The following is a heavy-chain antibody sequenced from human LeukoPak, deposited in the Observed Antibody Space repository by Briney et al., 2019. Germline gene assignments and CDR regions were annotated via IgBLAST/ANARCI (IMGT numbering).Heavy chain of an antibody. CDR2: INPNSGGT. CDR1: GYTFTGYY. D-gene: IGHD3-22*01. J-gene: IGHJ4*02. V-gene: IGHV1-2*04. Sequence: GASVRVSCKASGYTFTGYYMHWVRQAPGQGLEWMGWINPNSGGTNCAQKFQGWVTMTRDTSISTAYMELSRLRSDDTAVYYCARASDYDSSGLDYWGQGTLVTVSS. CDR3: ARASDYDSSGLDY.